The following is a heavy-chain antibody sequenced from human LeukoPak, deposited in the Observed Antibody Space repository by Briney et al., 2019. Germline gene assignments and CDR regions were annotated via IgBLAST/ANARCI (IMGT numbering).Heavy chain of an antibody. J-gene: IGHJ4*02. CDR3: ARDPTTVTTIFDS. Sequence: PGGSLRLSCAASGFTFDDYAIHWVRQAPGKGLEWIGYIYYSGSTNYNPSLKSRVSMSGDTSKNQVSLKLRSVTAADTAVYYCARDPTTVTTIFDSWGQGTLVTVSS. CDR2: IYYSGST. CDR1: GFTFDDYA. D-gene: IGHD4-17*01. V-gene: IGHV4-59*12.